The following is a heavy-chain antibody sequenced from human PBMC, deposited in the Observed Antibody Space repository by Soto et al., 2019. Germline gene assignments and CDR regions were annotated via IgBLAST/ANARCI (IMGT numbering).Heavy chain of an antibody. CDR1: GFTFSSYG. J-gene: IGHJ4*02. CDR3: ARDGLYDSSGYYYVDY. V-gene: IGHV3-33*01. D-gene: IGHD3-22*01. CDR2: IWYDGSNK. Sequence: AGSLRLSCAASGFTFSSYGMHWVRQAPGKGLEWVAVIWYDGSNKYYADSVKGRFTISRDNSKNTLYLQMNSLRAEDTAVYYCARDGLYDSSGYYYVDYRGQGTLVTVSS.